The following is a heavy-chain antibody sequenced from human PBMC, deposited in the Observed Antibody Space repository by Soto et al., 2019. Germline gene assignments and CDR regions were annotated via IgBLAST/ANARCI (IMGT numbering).Heavy chain of an antibody. Sequence: GSLRLSCAASGFTFSTYAMSWVRQAPGKGLEWVSCISGSGGSIYYVDSVKGRFTISRDNSKNTLFLQMNSLRAEDTAVYYCAKDEGAVVPGTIDYWGQGALVTVSS. V-gene: IGHV3-23*01. CDR3: AKDEGAVVPGTIDY. CDR1: GFTFSTYA. J-gene: IGHJ4*02. D-gene: IGHD2-2*01. CDR2: ISGSGGSI.